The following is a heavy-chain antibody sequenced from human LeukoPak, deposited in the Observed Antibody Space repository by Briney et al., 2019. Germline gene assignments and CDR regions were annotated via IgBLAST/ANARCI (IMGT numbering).Heavy chain of an antibody. CDR2: IGSKAYGGTT. CDR1: GFTFGDYA. CDR3: TSGDTIFGVVTQH. D-gene: IGHD3-3*01. J-gene: IGHJ1*01. V-gene: IGHV3-49*03. Sequence: PGGSLRLSCTASGFTFGDYAMSWFRQAPGKGLEWVGFIGSKAYGGTTEYAASVKGRFTISRDDSKSIAYLQMNSLKTEDTAVYYCTSGDTIFGVVTQHWGQGTLVTVSS.